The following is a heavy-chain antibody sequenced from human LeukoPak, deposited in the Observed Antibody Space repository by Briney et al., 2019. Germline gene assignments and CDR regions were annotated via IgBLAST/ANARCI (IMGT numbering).Heavy chain of an antibody. V-gene: IGHV4-59*01. J-gene: IGHJ6*03. CDR1: GGSISSYY. Sequence: SETLSLTCTVSGGSISSYYWSWIRQPPGKGLEWIGYIYYSGSTNYNPSLKGRVTISVDTSKNQFSLKLSSVTAADTAVYYCARGKYSSGWYGGHYYYYYMDVWGKGTTVTVSS. CDR3: ARGKYSSGWYGGHYYYYYMDV. CDR2: IYYSGST. D-gene: IGHD6-19*01.